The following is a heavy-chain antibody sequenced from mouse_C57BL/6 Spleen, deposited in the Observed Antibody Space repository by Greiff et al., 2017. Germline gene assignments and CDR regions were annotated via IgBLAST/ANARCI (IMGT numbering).Heavy chain of an antibody. CDR1: GYAFSSYW. Sequence: QVQLQQSGAELVKPGASVKISCKASGYAFSSYWMNWVKQRPGKGLEWIGQIYPGDGDTNSNGKFKGKATLTADKSSSTAYMQLSSLTSEDSAVYFCARTRTGTHAMDYWGQGTSVTVSS. V-gene: IGHV1-80*01. CDR3: ARTRTGTHAMDY. J-gene: IGHJ4*01. D-gene: IGHD4-1*01. CDR2: IYPGDGDT.